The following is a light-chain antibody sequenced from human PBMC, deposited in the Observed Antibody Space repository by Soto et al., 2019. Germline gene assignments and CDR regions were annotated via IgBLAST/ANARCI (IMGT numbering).Light chain of an antibody. V-gene: IGLV2-18*02. J-gene: IGLJ2*01. CDR1: SSDDGSYDR. CDR2: EVS. Sequence: QSALTQPPSVSASPGQSVTISCTGTSSDDGSYDRVSWYQQPPGTAPKLMIYEVSNRPSGVPDRFSGSKSGNTASLTISGLQAEDEADYFCASYTTSSAFVVFGGGTKLTVL. CDR3: ASYTTSSAFVV.